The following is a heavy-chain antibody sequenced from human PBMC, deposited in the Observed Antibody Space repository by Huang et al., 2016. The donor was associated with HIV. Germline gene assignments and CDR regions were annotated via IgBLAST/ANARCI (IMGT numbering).Heavy chain of an antibody. CDR3: ARPRVPIFGVVTFNWFDL. J-gene: IGHJ5*02. V-gene: IGHV1-3*01. CDR2: INAGNGNT. Sequence: QVQLVQSGAEVKEPGASVKVSCKASGYTFRCYAVHWVRQAPGQRLEWMGWINAGNGNTKDSQNCQGRVTITRDTSATTGHMELSNLRSEDTAVYYCARPRVPIFGVVTFNWFDLWGQGTLVTVSS. CDR1: GYTFRCYA. D-gene: IGHD3-3*01.